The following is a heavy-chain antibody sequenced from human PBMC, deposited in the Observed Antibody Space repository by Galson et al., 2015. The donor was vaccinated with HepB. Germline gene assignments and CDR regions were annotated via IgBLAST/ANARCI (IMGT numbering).Heavy chain of an antibody. CDR2: ISSYNGNT. Sequence: SVKVSCKASGYTFPNYGISWVRQAPGQGLEWMGRISSYNGNTDYAQKFQGRVTMTTDTSTSTVYMELRSLGSDDTAVYYCARDTSYGDSSLCYWGQGTLVTVSS. V-gene: IGHV1-18*01. D-gene: IGHD4-17*01. J-gene: IGHJ4*02. CDR3: ARDTSYGDSSLCY. CDR1: GYTFPNYG.